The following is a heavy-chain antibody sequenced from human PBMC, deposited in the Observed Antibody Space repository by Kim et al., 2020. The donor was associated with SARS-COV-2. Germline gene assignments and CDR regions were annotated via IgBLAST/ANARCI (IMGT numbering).Heavy chain of an antibody. J-gene: IGHJ2*01. V-gene: IGHV3-13*01. CDR1: GFTFSSYD. CDR2: IGTAGDT. CDR3: ARAGGEGFSSSWLPHWYFDL. D-gene: IGHD6-13*01. Sequence: GGSLRLSCAASGFTFSSYDMHWVRQATGKGLEWVSAIGTAGDTYYPGSVKGRFTISRENAKNSLYLQMNSLRAGDTAVYYCARAGGEGFSSSWLPHWYFDLWGRGTLVTVSS.